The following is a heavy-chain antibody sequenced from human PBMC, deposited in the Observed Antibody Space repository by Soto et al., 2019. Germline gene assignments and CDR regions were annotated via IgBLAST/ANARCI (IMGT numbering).Heavy chain of an antibody. J-gene: IGHJ3*02. CDR2: IIPIFGTA. Sequence: SKASGGSISCNSISSAQQAQGQGLEWMGGIIPIFGTANYAQKFQGRVTITADESTSTAYMELSSLRSEDTAVYYFASLRDLDYGGNLMGAFDIWGQGTMVTVS. D-gene: IGHD4-17*01. CDR1: GGSISCNS. CDR3: ASLRDLDYGGNLMGAFDI. V-gene: IGHV1-69*01.